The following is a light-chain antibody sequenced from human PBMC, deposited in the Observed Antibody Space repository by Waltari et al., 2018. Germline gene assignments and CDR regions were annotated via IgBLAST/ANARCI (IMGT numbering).Light chain of an antibody. CDR3: QQYYSTLRGGP. CDR2: AAS. CDR1: QGISNS. V-gene: IGKV1-NL1*01. Sequence: DIQMTQSPSSLSASVGDRVTITCRSSQGISNSLAWYQQKPGKAPKLLLYAASRLESGVPSRFSGSGSGTDYTLSISSLQPEDFATYYCQQYYSTLRGGPFGPGTKVDIK. J-gene: IGKJ3*01.